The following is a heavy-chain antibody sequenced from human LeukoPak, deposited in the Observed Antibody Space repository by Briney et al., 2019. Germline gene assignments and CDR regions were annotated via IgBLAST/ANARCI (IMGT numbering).Heavy chain of an antibody. Sequence: GGSLRLSCATSGFPFTETWMHWVRQVPGKGLVWVSRIRSDGSDERYAEAVKGRFTISRDNAKNTLYLQMNSLRDEDTAVYYCARGGLVLSSRGYFDFWGQGTLVTVSS. J-gene: IGHJ4*02. CDR3: ARGGLVLSSRGYFDF. V-gene: IGHV3-74*01. CDR2: IRSDGSDE. D-gene: IGHD2/OR15-2a*01. CDR1: GFPFTETW.